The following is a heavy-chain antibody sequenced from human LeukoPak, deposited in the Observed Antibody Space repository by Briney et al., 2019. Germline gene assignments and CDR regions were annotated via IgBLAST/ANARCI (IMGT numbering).Heavy chain of an antibody. CDR2: MKGDGSVK. D-gene: IGHD2-8*02. CDR1: GFTFSIYW. CDR3: ARWDAYYTGGIGYSGDFAFDF. Sequence: PGGSLRLSCAAAGFTFSIYWMSWVRQAPGKGREWVASMKGDGSVKHFLDSVEGRFTISRDNAKNSLYLQMNSLRAEDTAIYYCARWDAYYTGGIGYSGDFAFDFWGQGTLVTVSS. J-gene: IGHJ3*01. V-gene: IGHV3-7*01.